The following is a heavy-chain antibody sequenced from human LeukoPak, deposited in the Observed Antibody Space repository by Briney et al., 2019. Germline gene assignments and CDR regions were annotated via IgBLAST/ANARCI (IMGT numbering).Heavy chain of an antibody. CDR2: ISSSSSYI. CDR3: ARRELTAIHPPFDY. V-gene: IGHV3-21*01. J-gene: IGHJ4*02. CDR1: GFTFSSYS. Sequence: PGGSLRLSCAASGFTFSSYSMNWVRQAPVKGLGWVSSISSSSSYIYYADSVKGRFTISRDNAKNSLYLQMNSLRAEDTAVYYCARRELTAIHPPFDYWGQGTLVTVSS. D-gene: IGHD2-21*02.